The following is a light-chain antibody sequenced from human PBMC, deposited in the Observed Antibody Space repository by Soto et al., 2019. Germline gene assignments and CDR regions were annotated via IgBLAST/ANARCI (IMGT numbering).Light chain of an antibody. CDR3: QQFNYWPPIT. Sequence: EIVLTQSPATLSVSPGERATLACRASHGVSSNLACYQQKPGRAPRLLLYGASTRASGIPARFSGSGSGTAFTLPISSLQSEDFAVYHCQQFNYWPPITFGQGTRLEIK. V-gene: IGKV3-15*01. CDR2: GAS. J-gene: IGKJ5*01. CDR1: HGVSSN.